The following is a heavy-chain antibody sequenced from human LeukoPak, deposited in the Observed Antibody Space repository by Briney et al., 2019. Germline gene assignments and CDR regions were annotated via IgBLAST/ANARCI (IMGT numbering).Heavy chain of an antibody. CDR1: GGSISSSTYY. J-gene: IGHJ5*02. V-gene: IGHV4-39*07. D-gene: IGHD4-17*01. CDR2: IYYNGNT. CDR3: ARDRPYGDGWFDP. Sequence: SETLSLTCTVSGGSISSSTYYWGWIRQSPGKGLEWIGSIYYNGNTYYNPSLKSRVTISVDTSKNQFSLKLSSVTAADTAVYYCARDRPYGDGWFDPWGQGTLVTVSS.